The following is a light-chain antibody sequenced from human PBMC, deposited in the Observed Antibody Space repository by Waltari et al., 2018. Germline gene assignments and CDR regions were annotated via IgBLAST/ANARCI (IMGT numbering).Light chain of an antibody. Sequence: CKSSQSILYRSSNKNYLAWYQQKPGQPPKLLIYWASTRESGVPDRFSGSGSGTDFTLTISSLQAEDVAVYYCQQYYSTPGYTFGQGTKLEIK. CDR2: WAS. V-gene: IGKV4-1*01. CDR3: QQYYSTPGYT. CDR1: QSILYRSSNKNY. J-gene: IGKJ2*01.